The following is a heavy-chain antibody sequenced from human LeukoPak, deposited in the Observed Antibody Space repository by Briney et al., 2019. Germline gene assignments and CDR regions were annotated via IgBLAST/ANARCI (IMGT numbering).Heavy chain of an antibody. D-gene: IGHD1-26*01. J-gene: IGHJ4*02. Sequence: GGSLRLSCAASGFTFSSYAMSGVRQAPGKGLEWVSAISGSGGSTYYADSVKGRFTISRDNSKSTLYLQMNSLRAEDTAVYYCAKDQWAWYFDYWGQGTLVTVSS. CDR2: ISGSGGST. CDR1: GFTFSSYA. V-gene: IGHV3-23*01. CDR3: AKDQWAWYFDY.